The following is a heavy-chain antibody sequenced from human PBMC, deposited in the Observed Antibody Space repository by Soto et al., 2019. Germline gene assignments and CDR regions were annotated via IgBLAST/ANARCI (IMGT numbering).Heavy chain of an antibody. V-gene: IGHV3-30*18. CDR2: ISYDGSNK. Sequence: QVQLVESGGGVVQPGRSLRLSCAASGFTFSSYGMHWVRQAPGKGLEWVAVISYDGSNKYYADSVKGRFTISRDNSKNTLYLQMNSLRAEDTAVYYCAKGSWVDGYYDRYYFAYWGQGTLVTVSS. D-gene: IGHD3-22*01. CDR1: GFTFSSYG. CDR3: AKGSWVDGYYDRYYFAY. J-gene: IGHJ4*02.